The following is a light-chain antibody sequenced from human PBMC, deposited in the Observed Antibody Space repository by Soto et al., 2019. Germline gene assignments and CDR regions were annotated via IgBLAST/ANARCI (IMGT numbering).Light chain of an antibody. V-gene: IGLV1-44*01. CDR2: SNN. J-gene: IGLJ1*01. Sequence: QSVLTQPPSASGTPGQRVTISCSGSSSNIGSNTVNWYQQLPGTAPKLLIYSNNQRPSGVPDRFSGSKSGTSASLAISGLQSGDEADYNCAAWDDSLNGYVFGTGTKVTVL. CDR1: SSNIGSNT. CDR3: AAWDDSLNGYV.